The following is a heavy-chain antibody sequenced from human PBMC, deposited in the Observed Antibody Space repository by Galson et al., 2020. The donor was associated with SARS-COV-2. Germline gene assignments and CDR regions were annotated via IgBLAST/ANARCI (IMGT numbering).Heavy chain of an antibody. Sequence: SETLSLTCTVSGYSISSGYHWDWIRQPPGKGLEWIGSIYRTGTTYYNPSLKGRVIISVDTSKNQFSRKLSSVTAADTSVYYCVGVNWNPDCWGQGTLVTVSS. CDR1: GYSISSGYH. D-gene: IGHD1-1*01. CDR2: IYRTGTT. V-gene: IGHV4-38-2*02. J-gene: IGHJ4*02. CDR3: VGVNWNPDC.